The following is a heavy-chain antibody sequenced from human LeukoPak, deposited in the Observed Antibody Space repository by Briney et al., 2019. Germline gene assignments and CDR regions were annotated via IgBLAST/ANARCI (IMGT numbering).Heavy chain of an antibody. Sequence: GGSLRLSCAASGFTFSSNYMSWVRQAPGKGLEWVSVIYSGGATYYTDTVKGRFTISRDNSKNTLYLQMNSLRAEETAVYYCARGGYDSGSYYKGPLHYFVYWGQGTLVTVSS. CDR1: GFTFSSNY. J-gene: IGHJ4*02. D-gene: IGHD3-10*01. CDR2: IYSGGAT. V-gene: IGHV3-53*01. CDR3: ARGGYDSGSYYKGPLHYFVY.